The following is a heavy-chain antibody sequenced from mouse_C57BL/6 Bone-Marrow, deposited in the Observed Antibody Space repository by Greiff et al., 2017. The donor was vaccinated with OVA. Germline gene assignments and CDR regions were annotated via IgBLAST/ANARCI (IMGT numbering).Heavy chain of an antibody. V-gene: IGHV3-6*01. CDR2: ISYDGSN. CDR3: AIGGDYGASWFAY. Sequence: ESGPGLVKPSQSLSLTCSVTGYSITSGYYWNWIRQFPGNKLEWMGYISYDGSNNYNPSLKNRISITRDTSKNQFFLKFNSVTTEDTATYYCAIGGDYGASWFAYWGQGTLVTVSA. CDR1: GYSITSGYY. D-gene: IGHD2-4*01. J-gene: IGHJ3*01.